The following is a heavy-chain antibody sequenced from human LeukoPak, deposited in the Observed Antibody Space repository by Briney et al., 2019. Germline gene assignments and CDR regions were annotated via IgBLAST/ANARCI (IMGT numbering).Heavy chain of an antibody. V-gene: IGHV4-59*12. D-gene: IGHD3-10*01. CDR2: IYYSGTT. CDR3: ARGPMLYYGSGSYLSR. J-gene: IGHJ4*02. Sequence: PSETLPLTCTVSGGSISTYYWNWIRQPPGKGLEWIGYIYYSGTTNYNPSLKSRVSMSVDTSKNQFSLKLSSVTAADTAVYYCARGPMLYYGSGSYLSRWGQGTLVTISS. CDR1: GGSISTYY.